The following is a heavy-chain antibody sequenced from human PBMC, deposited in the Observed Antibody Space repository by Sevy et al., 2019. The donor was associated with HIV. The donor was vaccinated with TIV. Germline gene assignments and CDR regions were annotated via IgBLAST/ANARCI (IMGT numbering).Heavy chain of an antibody. J-gene: IGHJ2*01. D-gene: IGHD4-17*01. CDR1: GFTVSSNY. V-gene: IGHV3-66*01. CDR2: IHIDGST. CDR3: ATFTVIRYWFFDL. Sequence: GGSLRLSCAASGFTVSSNYFSWVRQAPGKGLEWVSLIHIDGSTTYADSVKGRFTVSRDSSENKVFLQISSLTTEDTVVYYCATFTVIRYWFFDLWGRGTLVTVSS.